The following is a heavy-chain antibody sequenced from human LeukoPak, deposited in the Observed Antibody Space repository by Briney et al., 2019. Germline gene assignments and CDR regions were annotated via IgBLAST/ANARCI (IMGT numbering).Heavy chain of an antibody. CDR3: ARLNTLYTSSPFDY. J-gene: IGHJ4*02. CDR2: IYYGGST. V-gene: IGHV4-39*01. CDR1: RGSISSSSYY. Sequence: SETLSLTCTVSRGSISSSSYYWGWIRQPPGKGLEWIGTIYYGGSTYYNPSLKSRVTISVDTYKNQFSLKLSSVTAADTAVYYCARLNTLYTSSPFDYWGQGTLVTVSS. D-gene: IGHD6-13*01.